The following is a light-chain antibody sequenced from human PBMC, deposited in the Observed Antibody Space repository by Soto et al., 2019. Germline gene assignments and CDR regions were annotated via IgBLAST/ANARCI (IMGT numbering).Light chain of an antibody. Sequence: DIQMTQAPSSLSASVGDRVTITCQASHDITSYLNWYQHKPGKAPKLLIYDASILEAGVPSRFSGRGSGTDFTCTNSTQQPEDVATYYCQKCEYLPIFGPGTRVDL. CDR2: DAS. CDR1: HDITSY. J-gene: IGKJ3*01. CDR3: QKCEYLPI. V-gene: IGKV1-33*01.